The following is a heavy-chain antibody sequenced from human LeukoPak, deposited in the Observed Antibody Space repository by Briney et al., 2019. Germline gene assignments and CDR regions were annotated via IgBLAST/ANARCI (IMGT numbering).Heavy chain of an antibody. Sequence: SETLSLTCTVSGGSISSGGYYWSWIRQHPGKGLEWIGYIYYSGSTYYNPSLKSRVTISVDTSKNQFSLKLSSVTAADTAVYYCARDREPWGSSYTHWFDPWGQGTLVTVSS. CDR2: IYYSGST. V-gene: IGHV4-31*03. CDR1: GGSISSGGYY. CDR3: ARDREPWGSSYTHWFDP. D-gene: IGHD3-10*01. J-gene: IGHJ5*02.